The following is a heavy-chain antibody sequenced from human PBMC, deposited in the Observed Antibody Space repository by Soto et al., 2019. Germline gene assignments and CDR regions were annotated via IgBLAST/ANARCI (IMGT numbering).Heavy chain of an antibody. J-gene: IGHJ5*02. CDR1: GGTFSSYA. D-gene: IGHD1-26*01. Sequence: SVKVSCKASGGTFSSYAISWVRQAPGQGLEWMGGIIPIFGTANYAQKFQGRVTITADESTSTAYMELSSLRSDDTAVYYCARASSGRSYFDPWGQGALVTVSS. CDR3: ARASSGRSYFDP. V-gene: IGHV1-69*13. CDR2: IIPIFGTA.